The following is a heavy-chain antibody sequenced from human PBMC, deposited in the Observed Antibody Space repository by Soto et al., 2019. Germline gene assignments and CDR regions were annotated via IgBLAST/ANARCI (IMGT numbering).Heavy chain of an antibody. J-gene: IGHJ4*02. V-gene: IGHV3-9*01. CDR2: ISWNSGSI. Sequence: EVQLVESGGGLVQPGRSLRLSCAASAFTFEDYAMHWVRQAPGKGLEWVSGISWNSGSIGYADSVKGRVTISRDNGKTSLYRQMNSLRAEDTALYYCAKGYYDSSGLTDYWGQGTLVTVSS. CDR3: AKGYYDSSGLTDY. D-gene: IGHD3-22*01. CDR1: AFTFEDYA.